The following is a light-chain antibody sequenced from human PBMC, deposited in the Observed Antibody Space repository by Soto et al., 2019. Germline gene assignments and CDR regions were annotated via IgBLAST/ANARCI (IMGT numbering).Light chain of an antibody. CDR3: QQRSNWPPT. CDR1: QSVSNNY. CDR2: GAS. Sequence: EIVLTQSPGTLSLSPGERATLSCSASQSVSNNYLAWYQQKPGQAPRLLIYGASNRATGIPDRFSGSGSGTDFTLTITSLEPEDFAVYYCQQRSNWPPTFGQGTKVDIK. J-gene: IGKJ1*01. V-gene: IGKV3D-20*02.